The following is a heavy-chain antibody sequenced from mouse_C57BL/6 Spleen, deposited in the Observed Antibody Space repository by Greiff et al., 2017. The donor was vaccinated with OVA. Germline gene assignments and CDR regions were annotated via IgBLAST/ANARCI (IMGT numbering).Heavy chain of an antibody. CDR1: GFTFSDYG. V-gene: IGHV5-17*01. J-gene: IGHJ1*03. CDR3: AGGYYYGSSSYWYFDV. Sequence: DVMLVESGGGLVKPGGSLKLSCAASGFTFSDYGMHWVRQAPEKGLEWVAYISSGSSTIYYADTVKGRFTISRDNAKNTLFLQMTSLRSEDTAMYYCAGGYYYGSSSYWYFDVWGTGTTVTVSS. CDR2: ISSGSSTI. D-gene: IGHD1-1*01.